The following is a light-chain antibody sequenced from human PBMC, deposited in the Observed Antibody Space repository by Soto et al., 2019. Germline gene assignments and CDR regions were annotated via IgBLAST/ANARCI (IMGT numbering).Light chain of an antibody. CDR2: HAS. CDR1: ESVSSSY. J-gene: IGKJ4*01. Sequence: EIVLTQSPGTLSLSPGDRATLSCRASESVSSSYLAWYQQKPGQAPRLLIHHASSRATGIPDRFSGSGSGTDFTLKISRVEAEDVGVYYCMQRKEFPVTFGGGTKVDIK. CDR3: MQRKEFPVT. V-gene: IGKV3D-20*02.